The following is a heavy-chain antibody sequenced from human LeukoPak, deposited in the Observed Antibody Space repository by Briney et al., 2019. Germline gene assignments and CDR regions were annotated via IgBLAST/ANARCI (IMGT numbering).Heavy chain of an antibody. CDR1: GGSISSGDYY. D-gene: IGHD3-10*01. Sequence: SETLSLTCTVSGGSISSGDYYWSWIRQPPGKGLEWIGEINHSGSTNYNPSLKSRVTISVDTSKNQFSLKLSSVTAADTAVYYCARGRRVSYYYGSGSSFDYWGQGTLVTVSS. CDR3: ARGRRVSYYYGSGSSFDY. CDR2: INHSGST. V-gene: IGHV4-39*07. J-gene: IGHJ4*02.